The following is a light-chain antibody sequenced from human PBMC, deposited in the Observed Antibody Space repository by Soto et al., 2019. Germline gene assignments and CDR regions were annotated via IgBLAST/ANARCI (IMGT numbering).Light chain of an antibody. CDR2: ENN. V-gene: IGLV1-51*02. CDR3: ETWDSSLSAGV. J-gene: IGLJ3*02. Sequence: QSVLTQPPSVSAAPGQKVTISCSGSSSNIGNNYVSWYQQIPGTAPKLLIYENNKRPSGIPDRFSGSKSGTSATLGITGLQTRDEADYYCETWDSSLSAGVFGGGTKLTVL. CDR1: SSNIGNNY.